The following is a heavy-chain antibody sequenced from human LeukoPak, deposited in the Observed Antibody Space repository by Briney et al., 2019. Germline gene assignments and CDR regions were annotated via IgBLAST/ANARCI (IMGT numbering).Heavy chain of an antibody. CDR1: GYSISSGYY. CDR2: IYHSGST. CDR3: ARGRYSSGWYGIGYY. J-gene: IGHJ4*02. V-gene: IGHV4-38-2*02. Sequence: SETLSLTCTVSGYSISSGYYWGWIRRPPGKGLEWIGSIYHSGSTYYNPSLKSRVTISVDTSKNQFSLKLSSVTAADTAVYYCARGRYSSGWYGIGYYWGQGTLVTVSS. D-gene: IGHD6-19*01.